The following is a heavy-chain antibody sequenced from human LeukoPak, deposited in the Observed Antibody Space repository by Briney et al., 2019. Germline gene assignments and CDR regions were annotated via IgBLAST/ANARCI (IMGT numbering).Heavy chain of an antibody. V-gene: IGHV1-2*02. CDR1: GYTFTGYY. CDR3: ARGRTIFGVVYGIDP. D-gene: IGHD3-3*01. CDR2: INPNSGGT. J-gene: IGHJ5*02. Sequence: ASVKVSCKASGYTFTGYYMHWVRQAPGQGLEWMGWINPNSGGTNYAQKFQGRVTMTRDTSISTAYMELSRLRSDDTAVYYCARGRTIFGVVYGIDPWGQGTLVTVSS.